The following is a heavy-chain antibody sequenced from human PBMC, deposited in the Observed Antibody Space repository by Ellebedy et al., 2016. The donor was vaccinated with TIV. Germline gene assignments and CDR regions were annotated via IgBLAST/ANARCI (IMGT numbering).Heavy chain of an antibody. D-gene: IGHD4-17*01. CDR2: IKQDGSEK. CDR3: ARAGGTDPDYGVDY. Sequence: GGSLRLSXAASGFTFSNAWMSWVRQAPGKGLEWVANIKQDGSEKYYVDSVKGRFTISRDNAKNSLYLQMNSLRAEDTAVYYCARAGGTDPDYGVDYWGQGTLVTVSS. CDR1: GFTFSNAW. J-gene: IGHJ4*02. V-gene: IGHV3-7*03.